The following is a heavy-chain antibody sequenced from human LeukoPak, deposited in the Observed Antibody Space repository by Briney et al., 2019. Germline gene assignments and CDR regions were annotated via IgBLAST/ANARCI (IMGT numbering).Heavy chain of an antibody. V-gene: IGHV3-7*05. CDR3: ARENLGIGGNGFFDL. D-gene: IGHD4-23*01. CDR1: AFSFSTYW. Sequence: GGSLRLSCAASAFSFSTYWMSWVRQAPGKGLEWVANINQDGSEKYYVDSVKGRFTISRDNAKNSLYLQMNSLRAEDTAVYYCARENLGIGGNGFFDLWGRGTLVTVSS. CDR2: INQDGSEK. J-gene: IGHJ2*01.